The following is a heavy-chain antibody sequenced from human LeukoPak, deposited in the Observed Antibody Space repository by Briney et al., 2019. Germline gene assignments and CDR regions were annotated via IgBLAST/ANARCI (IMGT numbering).Heavy chain of an antibody. J-gene: IGHJ4*02. Sequence: GGSHRLSCAASGFPFSSYAMSWVRQSPGKGLEWVSAISGSGGSTYYADSVKGRFTISRDNSKNTLYLQMNSLRAEDTAVFFFKQKTAYDILTGYYIYWGQGTLVTVSS. CDR2: ISGSGGST. V-gene: IGHV3-23*01. CDR1: GFPFSSYA. CDR3: KQKTAYDILTGYYIY. D-gene: IGHD3-9*01.